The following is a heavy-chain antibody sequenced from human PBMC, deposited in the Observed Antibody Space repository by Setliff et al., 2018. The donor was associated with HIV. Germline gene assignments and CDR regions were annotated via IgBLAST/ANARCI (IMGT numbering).Heavy chain of an antibody. J-gene: IGHJ6*03. D-gene: IGHD3-10*01. CDR1: GFTFSTYA. V-gene: IGHV3-30*04. CDR3: ARDPRPIAGDYYMDV. Sequence: GGSLRLSCAASGFTFSTYAMHWVRQAPGKGLEWVAIISYDGSNKYYADSVKGRFTMSRDNSKNTLYPQMNSLRAEDTAVYYCARDPRPIAGDYYMDVWGKGTTVTVSS. CDR2: ISYDGSNK.